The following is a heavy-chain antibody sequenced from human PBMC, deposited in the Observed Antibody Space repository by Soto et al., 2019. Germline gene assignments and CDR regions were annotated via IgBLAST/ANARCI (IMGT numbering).Heavy chain of an antibody. CDR2: VSYDGTYK. Sequence: GGSLRLSCETSGLTFSSYALHWVRQAPGKGLKWVAVVSYDGTYKYYADSVEGRFTISRDNSRNTLYLQMNSLTVEDTAVYYCAREGHNSNSSGDYYGNWFDPWGQGTRVTVSS. CDR1: GLTFSSYA. CDR3: AREGHNSNSSGDYYGNWFDP. D-gene: IGHD3-22*01. J-gene: IGHJ5*02. V-gene: IGHV3-30*04.